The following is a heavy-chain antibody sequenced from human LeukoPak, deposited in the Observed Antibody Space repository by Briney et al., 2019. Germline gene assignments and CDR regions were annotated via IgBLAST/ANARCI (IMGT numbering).Heavy chain of an antibody. CDR2: IWYDGSNK. CDR3: ARDMGGIAVPLIDY. Sequence: PGGSLRLSCAASGFTFSSYGMHWVRQAPGKGLEWVAVIWYDGSNKYYADSVKGRFTISRDNSKNTLYLQMNSLRAEDTAVYYCARDMGGIAVPLIDYWGQGTLVTVSS. D-gene: IGHD6-19*01. CDR1: GFTFSSYG. V-gene: IGHV3-33*01. J-gene: IGHJ4*02.